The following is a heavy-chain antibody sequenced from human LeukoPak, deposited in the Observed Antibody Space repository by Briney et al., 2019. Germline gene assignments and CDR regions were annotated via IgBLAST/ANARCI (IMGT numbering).Heavy chain of an antibody. CDR3: AREARCSGGSCYTYYYFDY. CDR2: IYYSGST. D-gene: IGHD2-15*01. V-gene: IGHV4-39*07. CDR1: GGSISSSSYY. J-gene: IGHJ4*02. Sequence: SETLSLTCTVSGGSISSSSYYWGWIRQPPGKGLAWIGSIYYSGSTYYNPSLKTRVPISVDTSKIQFSLKLSSVTAADTAVYYCAREARCSGGSCYTYYYFDYWGQGTLVTVSS.